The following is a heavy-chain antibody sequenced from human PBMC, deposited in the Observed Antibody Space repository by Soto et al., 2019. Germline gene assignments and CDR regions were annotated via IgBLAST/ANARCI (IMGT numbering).Heavy chain of an antibody. D-gene: IGHD3-9*01. V-gene: IGHV3-48*02. CDR2: ISSSSSTI. J-gene: IGHJ3*02. CDR3: ARDLDILTGYQEAFDI. CDR1: GFTFSSYS. Sequence: EVQLVESGGGLVQPGGSLRLSCAASGFTFSSYSMNWVRQAPGKGLEWVSYISSSSSTIYYADSVKGRFTISRDNAKNSLYLQMNSLRDEDTAVYYCARDLDILTGYQEAFDIWGQGTMVTVSS.